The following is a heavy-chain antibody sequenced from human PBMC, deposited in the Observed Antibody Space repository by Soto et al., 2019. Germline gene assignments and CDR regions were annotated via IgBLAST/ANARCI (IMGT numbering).Heavy chain of an antibody. V-gene: IGHV3-49*03. J-gene: IGHJ4*02. Sequence: GWSLRLACTSSVFTFVDYAMRWFRQAPGKGLEWVGFIRSKAYGGTTEYAASVKGRFTISRDDSKSIAYLQMNSLKTEDTAVYYCTRPYSSGYYWIGVFDYWGQGTLVTVSS. D-gene: IGHD3-22*01. CDR3: TRPYSSGYYWIGVFDY. CDR1: VFTFVDYA. CDR2: IRSKAYGGTT.